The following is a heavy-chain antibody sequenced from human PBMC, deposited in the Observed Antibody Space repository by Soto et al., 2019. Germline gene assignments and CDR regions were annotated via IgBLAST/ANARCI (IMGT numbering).Heavy chain of an antibody. CDR1: GGTFSSYA. CDR2: IIPIFGTA. J-gene: IGHJ4*02. Sequence: SVKVSCKASGGTFSSYAISWVRQAPGQGLEWMGGIIPIFGTANYAQKFQGRVTITADESTSTAYMELSSLRSEDTAVYYCASWDDSSGYLRGNFDYWGQGTLVTVSS. CDR3: ASWDDSSGYLRGNFDY. V-gene: IGHV1-69*13. D-gene: IGHD3-22*01.